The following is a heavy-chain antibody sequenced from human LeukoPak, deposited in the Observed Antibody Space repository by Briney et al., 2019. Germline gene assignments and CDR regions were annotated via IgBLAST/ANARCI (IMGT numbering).Heavy chain of an antibody. D-gene: IGHD3-10*01. CDR2: IKEDGSEK. V-gene: IGHV3-7*01. J-gene: IGHJ4*02. Sequence: PGGSLRLSCAASGFTSSSSWMSWVRRAPGKGLEWVANIKEDGSEKYYVASVKGRFSISRDNAMNSLYLQMNSVRDEDTAVCYCASGRELGYWGKGTLVTVSS. CDR1: GFTSSSSW. CDR3: ASGRELGY.